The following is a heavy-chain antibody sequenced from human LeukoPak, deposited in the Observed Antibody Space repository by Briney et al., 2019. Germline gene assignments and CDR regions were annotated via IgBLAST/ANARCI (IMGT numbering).Heavy chain of an antibody. CDR1: GSPSRTNS. CDR2: ISSSSSTI. CDR3: ARGLNPAADFGY. V-gene: IGHV3-48*01. J-gene: IGHJ4*02. Sequence: PGGSLRLSCQPPGSPSRTNSINWFRKPPGKGLEWVSYISSSSSTIYYADSVKGRFTISRDNAKNSLYLQMNSLRAEDTAVYYCARGLNPAADFGYWGQGTLVTVSS. D-gene: IGHD2-2*01.